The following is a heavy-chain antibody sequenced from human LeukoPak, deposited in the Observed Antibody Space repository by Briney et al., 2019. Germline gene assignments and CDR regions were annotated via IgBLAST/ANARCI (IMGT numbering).Heavy chain of an antibody. CDR2: IIPIFGTA. V-gene: IGHV1-69*01. D-gene: IGHD3-3*01. CDR3: AKDGEWSPVHYFDY. CDR1: GGTFSSYA. Sequence: ASVKVSCKASGGTFSSYAISWVRQAPGQGLEWMGGIIPIFGTANYAQKFQGRVTITADESTSTAYMELSSLRSEDTAVYYCAKDGEWSPVHYFDYWGQGTLVTVSS. J-gene: IGHJ4*02.